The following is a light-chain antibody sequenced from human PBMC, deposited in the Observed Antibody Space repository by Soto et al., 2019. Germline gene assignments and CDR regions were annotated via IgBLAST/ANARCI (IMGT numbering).Light chain of an antibody. J-gene: IGLJ2*01. CDR2: DVT. CDR1: SSDIGGYNY. Sequence: QSVLTQPASVSGSPGQSITISCTGSSSDIGGYNYVSWYQQHPGKAPKLIIYDVTHRPSGLSYRFSASKSGSTASLTISGLQPEDEADYYCSSYSGSTTHILFGGGTKLTVL. V-gene: IGLV2-14*01. CDR3: SSYSGSTTHIL.